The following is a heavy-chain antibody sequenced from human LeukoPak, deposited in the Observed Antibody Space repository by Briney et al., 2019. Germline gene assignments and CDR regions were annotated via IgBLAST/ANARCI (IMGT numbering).Heavy chain of an antibody. J-gene: IGHJ4*02. Sequence: ASVKVSCKASGGTFSSYAISWVRQAPGQGLEWMGRIILILGIANYAQKFQGRVTITADKSTSTAYMELSSLRSEDTAVYYCASTHYYDSSGYVGDYWGQGTLVTVSS. V-gene: IGHV1-69*04. CDR1: GGTFSSYA. CDR3: ASTHYYDSSGYVGDY. CDR2: IILILGIA. D-gene: IGHD3-22*01.